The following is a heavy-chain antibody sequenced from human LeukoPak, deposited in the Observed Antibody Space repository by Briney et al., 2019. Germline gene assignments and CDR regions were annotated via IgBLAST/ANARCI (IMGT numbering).Heavy chain of an antibody. CDR3: ARGPSYGGYYY. Sequence: SDTLSLTRGVYGGSFRVYYWSCIRHPPGKGLECIGEINHSGSTNYNPSLKSRVTISVDTSKNKFSLKLSSVTAADTAVYYCARGPSYGGYYYWGQGTLVTVSS. V-gene: IGHV4-34*01. CDR1: GGSFRVYY. D-gene: IGHD5-12*01. CDR2: INHSGST. J-gene: IGHJ4*02.